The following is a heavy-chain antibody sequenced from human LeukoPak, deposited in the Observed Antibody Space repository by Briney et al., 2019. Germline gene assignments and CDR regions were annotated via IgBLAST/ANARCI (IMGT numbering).Heavy chain of an antibody. J-gene: IGHJ4*02. CDR3: ARLPGYSSSWDAYFDY. Sequence: KPSETLSLTCTVSGGSISSSNWWSWVRQPPGKGLEWIGEIYHSGSTNYNPSLKSRVTISVDKSKNQFSLKLSSVTAADTAVYYCARLPGYSSSWDAYFDYWGQGTLVTVSS. CDR2: IYHSGST. D-gene: IGHD6-13*01. CDR1: GGSISSSNW. V-gene: IGHV4-4*02.